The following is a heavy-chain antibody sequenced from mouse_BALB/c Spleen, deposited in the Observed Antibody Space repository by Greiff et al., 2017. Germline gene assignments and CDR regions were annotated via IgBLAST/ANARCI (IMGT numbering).Heavy chain of an antibody. J-gene: IGHJ2*01. CDR3: ARRHGYLAYYFDY. CDR1: GYTFTSYW. V-gene: IGHV1-87*01. D-gene: IGHD2-2*01. Sequence: VQLQQSGAELARPGASVKLSCKASGYTFTSYWMQWVKQRPGQGLEWIGAIYPGDGDTRYTQKFKGKATLTADKSSSTAYMQLSSLASEDSEVYNCARRHGYLAYYFDYWGQGTTLTVSS. CDR2: IYPGDGDT.